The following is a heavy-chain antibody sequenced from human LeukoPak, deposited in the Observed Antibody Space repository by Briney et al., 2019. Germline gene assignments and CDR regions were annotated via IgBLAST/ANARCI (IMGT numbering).Heavy chain of an antibody. CDR3: ARDPLTLYNYYMDV. Sequence: GGSLRLSCAASGFTFSSYSMNWVRQAPGKGLEWVSYISSSSSTIYYADSVKGRFTISRDNANNSLYLQMNILRAEDTAVYYCARDPLTLYNYYMDVWGKGTTVTVSS. CDR1: GFTFSSYS. CDR2: ISSSSSTI. J-gene: IGHJ6*03. V-gene: IGHV3-48*01. D-gene: IGHD3-9*01.